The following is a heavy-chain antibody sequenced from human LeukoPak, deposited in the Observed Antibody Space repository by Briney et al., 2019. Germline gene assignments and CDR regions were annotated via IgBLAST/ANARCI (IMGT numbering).Heavy chain of an antibody. CDR2: ISNSGGDT. Sequence: GGSLRLSCVASGFTFGTYAMTWVRQAPGKGLEWVSVISNSGGDTYYTDSVKGRFTISRDNAKNTLYLQISSLRDEDTAKYYCAKVVVGAYYFDYWGQGTLVTASS. J-gene: IGHJ4*02. CDR3: AKVVVGAYYFDY. D-gene: IGHD1-26*01. CDR1: GFTFGTYA. V-gene: IGHV3-23*01.